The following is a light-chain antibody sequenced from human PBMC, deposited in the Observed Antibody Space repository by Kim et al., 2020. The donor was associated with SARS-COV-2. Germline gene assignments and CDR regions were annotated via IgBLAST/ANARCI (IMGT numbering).Light chain of an antibody. CDR1: RSDIGSYNL. J-gene: IGLJ1*01. CDR2: AGT. V-gene: IGLV2-23*01. Sequence: GQSISISCTETRSDIGSYNLVSWYQQHPGRAPKLMIYAGTERPSGVSDRFSGSKSGYTASLTISGLQAEDEANYFCSSYAGSHTYIFGPGTKVTVL. CDR3: SSYAGSHTYI.